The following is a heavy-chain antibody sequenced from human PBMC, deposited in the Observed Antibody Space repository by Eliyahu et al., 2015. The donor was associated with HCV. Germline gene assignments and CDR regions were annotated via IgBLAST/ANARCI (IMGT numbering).Heavy chain of an antibody. D-gene: IGHD6-19*01. CDR1: GFTFKNYW. J-gene: IGHJ4*02. CDR3: ALGGRPGYGSVWLGY. Sequence: EVQLVESGGGLVQPGESLRLSCVASGFTFKNYWMHWVRQAXGKGLIWVSRINGEGSVTSXVDSVKGRFTVSRDNAKSTLYLQLNSLRAEDTAVYYCALGGRPGYGSVWLGYWGQGILVSVSS. V-gene: IGHV3-74*01. CDR2: INGEGSVT.